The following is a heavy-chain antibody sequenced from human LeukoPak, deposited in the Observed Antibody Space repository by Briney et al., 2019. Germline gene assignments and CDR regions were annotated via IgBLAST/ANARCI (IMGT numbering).Heavy chain of an antibody. CDR2: IPDGGST. CDR1: GGSISSYY. V-gene: IGHV4-59*01. Sequence: SETLSLTCSVSGGSISSYYWSWIRQPPGKRLEWIGHIPDGGSTNYNPSLKSRVSISVDTSKNQFSLNLTSMTAADTALYFCARASTTFDDWGQGTLVTVSS. CDR3: ARASTTFDD. J-gene: IGHJ4*02. D-gene: IGHD1-14*01.